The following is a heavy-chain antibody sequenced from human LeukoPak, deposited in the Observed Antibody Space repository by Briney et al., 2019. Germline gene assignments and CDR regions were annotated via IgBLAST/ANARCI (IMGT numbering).Heavy chain of an antibody. D-gene: IGHD5-18*01. J-gene: IGHJ5*02. Sequence: ASVKVSCKASGYTFTGYYMHWVRQAPGQGLEWMGWINPNSGGTNYAQKFQGRVTMTRDTSISTAYMELSSLRSEDTAVYYCARIRGYSYGQPRFDPWGQGTLVTVSS. CDR2: INPNSGGT. CDR1: GYTFTGYY. CDR3: ARIRGYSYGQPRFDP. V-gene: IGHV1-2*02.